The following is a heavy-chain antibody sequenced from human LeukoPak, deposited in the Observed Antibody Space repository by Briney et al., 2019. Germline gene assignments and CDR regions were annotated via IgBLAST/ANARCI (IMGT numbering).Heavy chain of an antibody. CDR2: IYPDDSDS. D-gene: IGHD6-6*01. V-gene: IGHV5-51*01. CDR1: GYTFTTHW. J-gene: IGHJ5*02. Sequence: PGESLKISCQGSGYTFTTHWIAWVRQMPGKGLELMGVIYPDDSDSRYSPSFQGQVTMSVDKSTTTAHLQWRSLKASDTAMYYCARPYSSSSGGWFDPWGQGTLVIVSS. CDR3: ARPYSSSSGGWFDP.